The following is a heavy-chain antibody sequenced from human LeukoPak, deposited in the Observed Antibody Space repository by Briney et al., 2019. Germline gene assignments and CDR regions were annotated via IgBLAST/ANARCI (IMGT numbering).Heavy chain of an antibody. D-gene: IGHD3/OR15-3a*01. CDR2: IKQSGTEQ. V-gene: IGHV3-7*01. CDR1: GFTFTNYW. CDR3: ARGEGTGDVTPHY. J-gene: IGHJ4*02. Sequence: GGSLRLSCAASGFTFTNYWMSWVRQAPGQGLEWVANIKQSGTEQYYVDSVKGRFTISRDNTRNSLFLQMNSLRVDDTALYYCARGEGTGDVTPHYWGQGILVTVSP.